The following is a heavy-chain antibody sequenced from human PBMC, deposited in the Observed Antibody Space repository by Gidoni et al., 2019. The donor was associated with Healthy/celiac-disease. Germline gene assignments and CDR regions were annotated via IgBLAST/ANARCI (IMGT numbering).Heavy chain of an antibody. D-gene: IGHD3-3*01. Sequence: EMQLVESGGGLVLPGGSLRLPCAASGSTSLSYCMSWVRQAPGKELEWVANIKQDRSEKYYEDAVKGRYTMSRDNAKNPLYLQMNSLRAEDTAVYYCAREGGGLRFLAYYYYGMDVWGQGTTVTVSS. CDR1: GSTSLSYC. J-gene: IGHJ6*02. CDR2: IKQDRSEK. CDR3: AREGGGLRFLAYYYYGMDV. V-gene: IGHV3-7*01.